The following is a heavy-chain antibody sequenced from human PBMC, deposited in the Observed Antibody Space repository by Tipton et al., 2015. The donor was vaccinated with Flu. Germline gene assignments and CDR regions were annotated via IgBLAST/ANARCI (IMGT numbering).Heavy chain of an antibody. CDR1: GFTFGDYA. CDR3: TRVRYRGGYHDSSGYYAY. CDR2: IRSKAYGGTT. J-gene: IGHJ4*02. V-gene: IGHV3-49*03. D-gene: IGHD3-22*01. Sequence: SLRLSCTASGFTFGDYAMSWFRQAPGKGLEWVGFIRSKAYGGTTEYAASVKVRFTISRDDSKSIAYLQMNSLKTEDTAVYYCTRVRYRGGYHDSSGYYAYWGQGTLVTVSS.